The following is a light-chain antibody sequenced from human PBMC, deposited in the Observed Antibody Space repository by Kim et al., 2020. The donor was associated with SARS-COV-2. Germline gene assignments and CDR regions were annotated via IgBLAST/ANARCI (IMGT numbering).Light chain of an antibody. CDR3: NSRGTSGDRWV. CDR2: GKN. CDR1: SLRNYY. J-gene: IGLJ3*02. V-gene: IGLV3-19*01. Sequence: SSELTQDPAVSVALGQTVRITCQGDSLRNYYASWYQQKPGQAPLLVIYGKNNRPSGIPDRFSGSSSGDTASLTITGAQAEDEADYYCNSRGTSGDRWVFG.